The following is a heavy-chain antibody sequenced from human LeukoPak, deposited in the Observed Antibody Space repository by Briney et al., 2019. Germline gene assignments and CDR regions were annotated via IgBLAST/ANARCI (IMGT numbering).Heavy chain of an antibody. Sequence: GGSLRLSCAASGFTFSSYGMHWVRQAPGKGLEWVAFIRYDGSNKYYADSVKGRFTISRDNSKNTLYLQMNSLRAEDTAVYYCARDLLTTGYFDYWGQGTLVTVSS. CDR2: IRYDGSNK. D-gene: IGHD4-17*01. CDR3: ARDLLTTGYFDY. CDR1: GFTFSSYG. J-gene: IGHJ4*02. V-gene: IGHV3-30*02.